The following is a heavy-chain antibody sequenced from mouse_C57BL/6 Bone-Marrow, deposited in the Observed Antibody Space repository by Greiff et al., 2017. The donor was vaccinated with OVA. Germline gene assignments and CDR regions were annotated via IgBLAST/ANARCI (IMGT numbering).Heavy chain of an antibody. CDR1: GYAFSTSW. Sequence: QVHVKQSGPELVKPGASVTISCKASGYAFSTSWMNWVKQRPGKGLEWIGRIYPGDGDTNYNGKFKGKATLPADKSSSTAYMQLSSLTSEDSAVYFCTREDDYDWYFDVWGTGTTVTVSS. D-gene: IGHD2-4*01. CDR3: TREDDYDWYFDV. J-gene: IGHJ1*03. CDR2: IYPGDGDT. V-gene: IGHV1-82*01.